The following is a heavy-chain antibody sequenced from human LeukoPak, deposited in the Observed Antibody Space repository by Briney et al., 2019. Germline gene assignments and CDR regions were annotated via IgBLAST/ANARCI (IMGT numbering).Heavy chain of an antibody. CDR2: IRYDGSNK. Sequence: GGSLRLSCTASGFTFSSYGMRWVRQAPGKGLEGVAFIRYDGSNKYYADSVKGRFTISRDNSKNTLYLQMNSLRAEDTAVYYCAKDRGRQGYSYGIETAGHFDYWGQGTLVTGSS. D-gene: IGHD5-18*01. J-gene: IGHJ4*02. CDR3: AKDRGRQGYSYGIETAGHFDY. CDR1: GFTFSSYG. V-gene: IGHV3-30*02.